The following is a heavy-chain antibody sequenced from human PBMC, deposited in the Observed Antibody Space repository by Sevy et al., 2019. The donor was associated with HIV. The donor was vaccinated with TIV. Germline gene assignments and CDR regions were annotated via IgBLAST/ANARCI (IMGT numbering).Heavy chain of an antibody. CDR1: GGSISNYY. CDR2: VFYTGNT. J-gene: IGHJ4*02. CDR3: ARGGPRSSDTWYYFDY. Sequence: SETLSLTCTVSGGSISNYYWSWIRQPPGKALQWIGYVFYTGNTNYNPSLKGRVTISVDTSKTQLSLKLNSVTAADTAVYYCARGGPRSSDTWYYFDYWGQGTLVTVSS. V-gene: IGHV4-59*01. D-gene: IGHD2-15*01.